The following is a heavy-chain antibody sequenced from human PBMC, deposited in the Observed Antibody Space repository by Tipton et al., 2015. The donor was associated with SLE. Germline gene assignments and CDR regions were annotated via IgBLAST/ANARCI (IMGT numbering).Heavy chain of an antibody. Sequence: TLSLTCTVSGASISSYYWSWIRQPPGKGLEWIGYIYYSGSTNYNPSLKSRVTISVDTSKNQFSLKLSSVTAADTAVYYCARYAAGFDRLDDFWSGYRYYFDYWGQGTLVTVSS. V-gene: IGHV4-59*01. D-gene: IGHD3-3*01. J-gene: IGHJ4*02. CDR1: GASISSYY. CDR2: IYYSGST. CDR3: ARYAAGFDRLDDFWSGYRYYFDY.